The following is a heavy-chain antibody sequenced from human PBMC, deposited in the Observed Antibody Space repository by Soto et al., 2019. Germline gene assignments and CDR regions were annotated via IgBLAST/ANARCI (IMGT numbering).Heavy chain of an antibody. Sequence: RGSLRLSCEAPGFTFGSYGMNWVRQDPGKGLEWVSYISSSGSTIYYADSVKGRFTISRDNAKNTLYRQMNSLRGEDTAVYCCTRNEGDGLVFDYRGKGTLVAASS. CDR3: TRNEGDGLVFDY. CDR1: GFTFGSYG. D-gene: IGHD5-12*01. J-gene: IGHJ4*02. V-gene: IGHV3-48*03. CDR2: ISSSGSTI.